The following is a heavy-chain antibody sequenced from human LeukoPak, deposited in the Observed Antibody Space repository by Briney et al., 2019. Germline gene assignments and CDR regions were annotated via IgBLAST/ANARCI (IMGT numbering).Heavy chain of an antibody. Sequence: ASVKVSCKASGYTFTSYYMHWVRQAPGQGLEWMGVINPSGGGTSYAQKFQGRVTMTRDTSTSTVYMDLRSLRSEDTAVYFCARDMLAVPSNWFDPWGQGTLVTVSS. D-gene: IGHD2-8*01. V-gene: IGHV1-46*01. CDR1: GYTFTSYY. CDR3: ARDMLAVPSNWFDP. J-gene: IGHJ5*02. CDR2: INPSGGGT.